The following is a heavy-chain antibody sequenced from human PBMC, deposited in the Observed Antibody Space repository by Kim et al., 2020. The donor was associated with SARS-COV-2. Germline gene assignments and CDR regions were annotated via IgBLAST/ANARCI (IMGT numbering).Heavy chain of an antibody. CDR1: GFTFSNAW. CDR3: TKGIVVVPAAAYYYYYYGMGV. Sequence: GGSLRLSCAASGFTFSNAWMSWVRQAPGKGLEWVGRIKSKTDGGTTDYAAPVKGRFTISRDDSKNTLYLQMNSLKTEDTAVYYCTKGIVVVPAAAYYYYYYGMGVWGQGTTVTVSS. CDR2: IKSKTDGGTT. V-gene: IGHV3-15*01. D-gene: IGHD2-2*01. J-gene: IGHJ6*02.